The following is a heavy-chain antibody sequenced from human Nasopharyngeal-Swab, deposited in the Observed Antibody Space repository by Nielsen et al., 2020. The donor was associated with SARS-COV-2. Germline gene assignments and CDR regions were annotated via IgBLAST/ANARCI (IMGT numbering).Heavy chain of an antibody. CDR3: AREEWGYSSGWYSSWFDP. Sequence: VRQMPGKGREWMGIIYPGDSDTRYSPSFQGQVTISADKSITTAYLQWNSLKASDTAVYYCAREEWGYSSGWYSSWFDPWGQGSLVTVSS. CDR2: IYPGDSDT. V-gene: IGHV5-51*01. J-gene: IGHJ5*02. D-gene: IGHD6-19*01.